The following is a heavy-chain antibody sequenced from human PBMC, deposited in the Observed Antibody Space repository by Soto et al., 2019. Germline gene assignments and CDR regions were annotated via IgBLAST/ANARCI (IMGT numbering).Heavy chain of an antibody. D-gene: IGHD6-13*01. CDR1: GGSISSYY. V-gene: IGHV4-4*07. CDR3: ARVKAAAGSEWFDP. CDR2: IYTSGST. Sequence: SETLSLTCTVSGGSISSYYWSWIRQPAGKGLEWIGRIYTSGSTNYNPSLKSRVTMSVGTSKNQFSLKLSSVTAADTAVYYCARVKAAAGSEWFDPWGQGTLVTVSS. J-gene: IGHJ5*02.